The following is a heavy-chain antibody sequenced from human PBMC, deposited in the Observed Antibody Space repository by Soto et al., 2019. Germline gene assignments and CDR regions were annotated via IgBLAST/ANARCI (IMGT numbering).Heavy chain of an antibody. D-gene: IGHD3-22*01. Sequence: QVQLQQWGAGLVKPSETLSLTCAVYGGSFSGYYWSWIRQPPGKGLEWIGEINHSGSTNYNPSLKSRVTISVDTSKNQFSLKLNSVTAADTAVYYCARELGYYDSSALDSWGQGTLVTVSS. CDR1: GGSFSGYY. J-gene: IGHJ4*02. V-gene: IGHV4-34*02. CDR3: ARELGYYDSSALDS. CDR2: INHSGST.